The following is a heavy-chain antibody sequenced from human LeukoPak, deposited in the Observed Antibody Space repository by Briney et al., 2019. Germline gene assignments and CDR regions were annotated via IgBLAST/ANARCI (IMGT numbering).Heavy chain of an antibody. V-gene: IGHV1-2*02. J-gene: IGHJ5*02. CDR2: INPNSGGT. Sequence: GASVKVSCKASGYTFTGYYMHWVRQAPGQGLEWMGWINPNSGGTNYAQKFQGRVTMTRDTSISTAYMELGRLRSDDTAVYYCARVKGGYSYGSNWFDPWGQGTLVTVSS. CDR1: GYTFTGYY. CDR3: ARVKGGYSYGSNWFDP. D-gene: IGHD5-18*01.